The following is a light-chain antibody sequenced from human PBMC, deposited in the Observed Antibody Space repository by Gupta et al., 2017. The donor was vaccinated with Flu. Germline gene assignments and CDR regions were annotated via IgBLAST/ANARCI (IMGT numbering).Light chain of an antibody. J-gene: IGKJ1*01. CDR1: QTVSSN. Sequence: EIVMTQSPATLSVSVGERATLSCRASQTVSSNLAWYQQKPGQAPRLLIYGASTRATGTPARFSGSGSGTQFTLTISSLQSEDLAVYYCQQYNNWPPWTFGQGTKVEMK. CDR2: GAS. CDR3: QQYNNWPPWT. V-gene: IGKV3-15*01.